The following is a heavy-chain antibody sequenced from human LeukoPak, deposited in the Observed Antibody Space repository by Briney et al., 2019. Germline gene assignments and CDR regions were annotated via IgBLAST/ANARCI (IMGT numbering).Heavy chain of an antibody. CDR3: ARDPPTVTTVGGY. Sequence: SVKVSCKASGGTFSSYAISWVRQAPGQGLEWMGGIIPIFGTANYAQKFQGRVTITADESTSTAYMELSSLSSEDTAVYYCARDPPTVTTVGGYWGQGTLVTVSS. CDR1: GGTFSSYA. D-gene: IGHD4-11*01. J-gene: IGHJ4*02. CDR2: IIPIFGTA. V-gene: IGHV1-69*13.